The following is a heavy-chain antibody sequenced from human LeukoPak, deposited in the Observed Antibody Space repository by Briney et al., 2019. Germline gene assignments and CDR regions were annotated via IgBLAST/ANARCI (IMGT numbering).Heavy chain of an antibody. J-gene: IGHJ5*02. CDR3: ARSGMYYYGSGTHPAYNWFDP. D-gene: IGHD3-10*01. Sequence: ASVKVSCKASGGTFSSYAISWVRQAPGQGLEWMGGIIPIFGTANYARKFQGRVTITTDESTSTAYMELSSLRSEDTAVYYCARSGMYYYGSGTHPAYNWFDPWGQGTLVTVSS. V-gene: IGHV1-69*05. CDR1: GGTFSSYA. CDR2: IIPIFGTA.